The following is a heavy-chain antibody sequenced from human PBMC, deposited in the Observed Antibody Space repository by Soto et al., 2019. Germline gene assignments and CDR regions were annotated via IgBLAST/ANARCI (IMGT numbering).Heavy chain of an antibody. D-gene: IGHD1-1*01. Sequence: SATLSLTCTVSCASISGFYWSWIRKSFGKGLEWIGRIYATGTTDYNPSLKSRVMMSVDTSKKQFSLKLRSVTAADTAVYYCVRDGTKTLRDWFDPWGQGISVPVSS. CDR2: IYATGTT. CDR3: VRDGTKTLRDWFDP. CDR1: CASISGFY. J-gene: IGHJ5*02. V-gene: IGHV4-4*07.